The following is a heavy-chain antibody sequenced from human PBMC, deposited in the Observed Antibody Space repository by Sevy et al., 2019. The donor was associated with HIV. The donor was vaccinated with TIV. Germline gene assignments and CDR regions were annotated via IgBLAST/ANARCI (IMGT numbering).Heavy chain of an antibody. CDR3: ARGGRDGYYYYGLDV. J-gene: IGHJ6*02. D-gene: IGHD2-21*01. Sequence: GGSLRLSCAASGFTFSKDDMHWVHQVSGKSLEWVSGIGYAGDIYYLDSVKGRFTISRENAKNSLYLEMNSLRAGDTALYYCARGGRDGYYYYGLDVWGQGTTVTVSS. CDR1: GFTFSKDD. V-gene: IGHV3-13*01. CDR2: IGYAGDI.